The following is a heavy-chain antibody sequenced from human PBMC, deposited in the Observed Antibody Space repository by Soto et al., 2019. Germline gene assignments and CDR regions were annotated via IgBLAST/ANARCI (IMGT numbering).Heavy chain of an antibody. D-gene: IGHD2-15*01. CDR3: VRGGIAGHWFDP. CDR1: RSFINSGGFY. Sequence: SETLSLTCSVSRSFINSGGFYYSWIRQPPGKGLEWLGYIFHSGSTLYNPSLRGRLTLSADTSRNQLSLYLTSVTAADTAVYYCVRGGIAGHWFDPWGQGILVTVSS. CDR2: IFHSGST. J-gene: IGHJ5*02. V-gene: IGHV4-31*03.